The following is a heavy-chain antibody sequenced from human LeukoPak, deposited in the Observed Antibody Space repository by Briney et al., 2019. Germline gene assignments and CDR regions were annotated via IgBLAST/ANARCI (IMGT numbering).Heavy chain of an antibody. CDR3: ATDDNGGLAY. CDR1: GITFSNYY. V-gene: IGHV3-74*01. J-gene: IGHJ4*02. Sequence: GGSLRLSCVTSGITFSNYYMHWVRQVPGEGLVWVSHIIQDGSVTSYADSVKGRFTISRDNAKNTVYLQLNNLRAEDTGVYYCATDDNGGLAYWGQGTLVTVSP. CDR2: IIQDGSVT. D-gene: IGHD7-27*01.